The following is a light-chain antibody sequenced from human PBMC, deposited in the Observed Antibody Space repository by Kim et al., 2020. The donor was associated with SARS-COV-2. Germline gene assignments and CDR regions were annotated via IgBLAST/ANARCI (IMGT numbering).Light chain of an antibody. CDR2: DVN. CDR3: TSQTISPTRV. CDR1: STDIGRYNY. J-gene: IGLJ2*01. Sequence: GQSTPTSDTGTSTDIGRYNYVSWYQQHPGKAPKLLIYDVNTRPSGVPNRFSGSKSGNTASLTVSGLQAEDEADYYCTSQTISPTRVFGGGTQLTVL. V-gene: IGLV2-14*04.